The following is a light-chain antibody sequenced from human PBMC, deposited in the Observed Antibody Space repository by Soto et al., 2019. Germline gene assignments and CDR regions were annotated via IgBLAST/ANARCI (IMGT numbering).Light chain of an antibody. CDR1: QSVSSK. Sequence: EIVMTQSPATLSVSPGERATLSCRASQSVSSKLAWYQQKPGQPPRLLIYAASKRATGIPARFSGSGSGTAFTLTISRVEPEASAVYYCQQTFHSPRTFGQGTRLEIK. CDR3: QQTFHSPRT. V-gene: IGKV3D-15*02. J-gene: IGKJ2*01. CDR2: AAS.